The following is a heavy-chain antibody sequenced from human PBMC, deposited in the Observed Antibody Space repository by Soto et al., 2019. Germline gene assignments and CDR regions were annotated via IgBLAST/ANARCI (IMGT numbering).Heavy chain of an antibody. CDR1: GGSINSGDYY. CDR2: IYYSGST. V-gene: IGHV4-30-4*01. D-gene: IGHD4-17*01. J-gene: IGHJ5*02. CDR3: ARAKGLVTVTTSWFDP. Sequence: QVQLQESGPGLVKPSQTLSLTCTVSGGSINSGDYYWSWIRQPPGKGLEWIGYIYYSGSTYYNPSLKSRVRISADTSKNQFSLKLSSVTAADTAVYYCARAKGLVTVTTSWFDPWGQGTLVTVSS.